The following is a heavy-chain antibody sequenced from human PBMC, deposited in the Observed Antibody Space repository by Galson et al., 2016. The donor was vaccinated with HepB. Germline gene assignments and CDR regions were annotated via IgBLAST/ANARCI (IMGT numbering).Heavy chain of an antibody. CDR2: ISGSGGDT. J-gene: IGHJ3*02. CDR1: GFTFSSFA. CDR3: AKSGDDNGDPNDAFDI. V-gene: IGHV3-23*01. D-gene: IGHD4-17*01. Sequence: LRLSCAASGFTFSSFAMSWVRQAPGKGLEWVSTISGSGGDTYYADSVKGRFTISRDNPKNIVYLQMKNLRAEDTAIYFCAKSGDDNGDPNDAFDIWGQGTLITVSS.